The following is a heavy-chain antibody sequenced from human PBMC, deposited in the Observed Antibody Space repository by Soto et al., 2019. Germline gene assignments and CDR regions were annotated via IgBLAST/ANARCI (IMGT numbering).Heavy chain of an antibody. CDR3: ARAEVSGWNWFDP. CDR1: GGSISSGGYY. V-gene: IGHV4-31*03. D-gene: IGHD6-25*01. CDR2: IYYSGST. J-gene: IGHJ5*02. Sequence: PSETLSLTCTVSGGSISSGGYYWSWIRQHPGKGLEWIGYIYYSGSTYYNPSLKSRVTISVDTSKNQFSLKLSSVTAADTAVYYCARAEVSGWNWFDPWGQGTLVTVSS.